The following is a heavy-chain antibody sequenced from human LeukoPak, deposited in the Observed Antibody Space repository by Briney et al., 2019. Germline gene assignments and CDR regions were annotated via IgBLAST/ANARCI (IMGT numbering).Heavy chain of an antibody. D-gene: IGHD3-10*01. CDR1: GGSISTYY. V-gene: IGHV4-4*07. CDR3: ARDRSWFGETYYYSMDV. Sequence: SETLSLTCTVSGGSISTYYGSWIRQPAGKGLEWIGRIYSSGSTNYNPSLKGRVTMSVDTSKNQFSLKLSSVTAADTAVYFCARDRSWFGETYYYSMDVWGKGTTVTVSS. J-gene: IGHJ6*03. CDR2: IYSSGST.